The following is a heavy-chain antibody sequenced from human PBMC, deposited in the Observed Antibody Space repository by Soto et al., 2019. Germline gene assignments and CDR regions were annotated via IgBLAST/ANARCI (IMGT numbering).Heavy chain of an antibody. Sequence: PSETLSLTCTVSGGSISSSNYYWGWIRQPPGKGLEWIGSIYYSGSTYYNPSIKSRVTISVDTSKNQFSLKLSSVTAADTAVYYCASDVRGEFDYWGQGTTCTVSS. CDR2: IYYSGST. CDR1: GGSISSSNYY. V-gene: IGHV4-39*01. CDR3: ASDVRGEFDY. J-gene: IGHJ4*02. D-gene: IGHD3-10*02.